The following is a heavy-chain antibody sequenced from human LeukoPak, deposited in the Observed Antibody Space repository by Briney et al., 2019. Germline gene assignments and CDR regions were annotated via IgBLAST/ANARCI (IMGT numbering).Heavy chain of an antibody. CDR3: GKDGSRINGLSAY. CDR1: GFTFSSYW. D-gene: IGHD2-2*03. J-gene: IGHJ4*02. Sequence: GGSLRLSCAASGFTFSSYWMSWMRQAPGKGLEWVANIKQDGSEKYYVDSVKGRFSISRENAKNALYLQMNSLRAEDTAVYYCGKDGSRINGLSAYWGQGTLVTVSS. V-gene: IGHV3-7*05. CDR2: IKQDGSEK.